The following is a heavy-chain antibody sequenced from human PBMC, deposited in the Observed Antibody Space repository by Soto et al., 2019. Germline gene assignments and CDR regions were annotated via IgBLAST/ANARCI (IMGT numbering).Heavy chain of an antibody. CDR3: TRDQGGSYDSWFDP. CDR2: ISSGGVYI. D-gene: IGHD1-26*01. J-gene: IGHJ5*02. CDR1: TFSMYS. Sequence: GGSLRLSCNFTFSMYSMDWVRQAPGKGLEWVASISSGGVYIKYADSVKGRFTISRDNAKNSVSLQMNSLRVDDTALYFCTRDQGGSYDSWFDPWGQGTLVTVSS. V-gene: IGHV3-21*01.